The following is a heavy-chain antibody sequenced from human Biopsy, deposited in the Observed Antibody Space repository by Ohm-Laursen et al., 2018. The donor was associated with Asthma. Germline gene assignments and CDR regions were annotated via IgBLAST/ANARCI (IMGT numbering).Heavy chain of an antibody. CDR2: IYSGGTS. D-gene: IGHD6-19*01. CDR1: GFAVSRDH. CDR3: ARGDSSGWSHYYFDY. V-gene: IGHV3-53*01. J-gene: IGHJ4*02. Sequence: SLRLSCAASGFAVSRDHMFWVRQAPGKGLEWVPVIYSGGTSHTADSVRGRFTISRDYSKNTLYLQMHSLRAEDTAVYYCARGDSSGWSHYYFDYWGQGTLVTVSS.